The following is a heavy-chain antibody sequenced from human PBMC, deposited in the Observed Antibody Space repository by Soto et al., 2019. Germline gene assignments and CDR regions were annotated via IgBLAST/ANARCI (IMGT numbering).Heavy chain of an antibody. Sequence: SVKVSCKASGFTWSNSAVQWVRQARGQPPEWIGWIVIGSGNTTFAQKFKQRVAITKDMSTRTVYMELSSLRPEDTAVYYCAADSEGGSYYDAFDVWGQGTMVTVSS. J-gene: IGHJ3*01. V-gene: IGHV1-58*01. D-gene: IGHD3-10*01. CDR3: AADSEGGSYYDAFDV. CDR2: IVIGSGNT. CDR1: GFTWSNSA.